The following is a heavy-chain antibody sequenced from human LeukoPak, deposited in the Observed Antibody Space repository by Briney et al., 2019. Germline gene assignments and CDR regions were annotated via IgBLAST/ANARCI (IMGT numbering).Heavy chain of an antibody. Sequence: GRSLRLSCAASGFTFSSYAMHWVRQAPGKGLEWVAVISYDGSNKYYADSVKGRFTISRDNSKNTLYLQMNSLRAEDTAVYYCARDTTRRPFDYWGQGTLVTVSS. V-gene: IGHV3-30-3*01. J-gene: IGHJ4*02. D-gene: IGHD2/OR15-2a*01. CDR3: ARDTTRRPFDY. CDR1: GFTFSSYA. CDR2: ISYDGSNK.